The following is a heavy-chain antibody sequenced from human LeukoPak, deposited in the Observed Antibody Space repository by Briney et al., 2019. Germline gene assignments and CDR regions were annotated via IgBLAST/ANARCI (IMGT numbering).Heavy chain of an antibody. CDR3: ARDRTTVTVFDY. V-gene: IGHV3-23*01. CDR2: INGNGGST. CDR1: GFTFSNYA. J-gene: IGHJ4*02. D-gene: IGHD4-17*01. Sequence: GESLRLSCAASGFTFSNYAMSWVRQAPGKGLEWVSGINGNGGSTYNADSVKGRFTISRDNSKNTLYLQMNSLRAEDTAVYYCARDRTTVTVFDYWGQGTLVTVSS.